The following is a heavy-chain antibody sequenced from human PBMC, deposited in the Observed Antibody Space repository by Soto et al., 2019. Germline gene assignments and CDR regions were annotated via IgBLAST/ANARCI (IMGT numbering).Heavy chain of an antibody. CDR2: ISYDGSIK. CDR1: GFTFNSYG. J-gene: IGHJ4*02. Sequence: QVQLVESGGGVVQPEKSLRLSCAASGFTFNSYGMHWVRQAPGRGLEWVAVISYDGSIKYYADSVKGRFTISRDNSKNTLYLPMNSLRADDMAVYYCANTYCSGGSCYPFYFDSWGQGTLVTVSS. V-gene: IGHV3-30*18. D-gene: IGHD2-15*01. CDR3: ANTYCSGGSCYPFYFDS.